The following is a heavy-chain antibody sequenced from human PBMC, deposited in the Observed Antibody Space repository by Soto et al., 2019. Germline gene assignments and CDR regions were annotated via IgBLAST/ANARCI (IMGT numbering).Heavy chain of an antibody. CDR1: VCSISSINNHFSNQY. Sequence: QVQLQESGPGLVKPSETLSLTCTVSVCSISSINNHFSNQYCSWIRLSQGQGLDGIGNISNIGFTRIAPPHRSRVNPSVDTPTSQYSRKLTSLTAAEAADYYCTTQGFGVLQGLVDVWGQGTTVTVSS. V-gene: IGHV4-59*08. CDR3: TTQGFGVLQGLVDV. D-gene: IGHD3-10*01. J-gene: IGHJ6*02. CDR2: ISNIGFT.